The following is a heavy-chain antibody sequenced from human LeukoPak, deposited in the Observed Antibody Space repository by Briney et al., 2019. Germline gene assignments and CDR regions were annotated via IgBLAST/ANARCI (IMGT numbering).Heavy chain of an antibody. V-gene: IGHV3-21*01. CDR2: ISSSSSYI. CDR3: ARENYYDSSGYSDY. CDR1: GFTFSTYW. D-gene: IGHD3-22*01. J-gene: IGHJ4*02. Sequence: GGSLRLSCAASGFTFSTYWMNWVRQAPGKGLEWVSSISSSSSYIYYADSVKGRFTISRDNAKNSLYLQMNSLRAEDTAVYYCARENYYDSSGYSDYWGQGTLVTVSS.